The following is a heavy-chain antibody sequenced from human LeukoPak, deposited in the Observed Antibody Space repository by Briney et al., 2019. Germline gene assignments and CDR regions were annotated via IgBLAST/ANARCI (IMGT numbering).Heavy chain of an antibody. J-gene: IGHJ4*02. Sequence: ASVKVSCKASGYTFTSYAMHWVRQAPGQRLEWMGWINAGNGNTKYSQKFQGRVTITRDTSASTAYMELSNLRSEDTAVYYCVRDISGGDCLDYWGQGTLVTVSS. V-gene: IGHV1-3*01. CDR2: INAGNGNT. CDR1: GYTFTSYA. D-gene: IGHD2-21*02. CDR3: VRDISGGDCLDY.